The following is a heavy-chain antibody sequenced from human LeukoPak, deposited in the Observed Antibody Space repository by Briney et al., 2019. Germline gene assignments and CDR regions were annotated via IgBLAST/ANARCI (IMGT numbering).Heavy chain of an antibody. D-gene: IGHD6-13*01. CDR1: GFTVSTKY. Sequence: PGGSLRLSCAASGFTVSTKYMSWVRQAPGKGLEWVSIIYIGGTTYYADSVKGRFTISRDNSKNTLYLQMNSLRGEDTAIYYCAKDGEQQLIRGYFDYWGQGALVTVSS. V-gene: IGHV3-53*05. CDR2: IYIGGTT. J-gene: IGHJ4*02. CDR3: AKDGEQQLIRGYFDY.